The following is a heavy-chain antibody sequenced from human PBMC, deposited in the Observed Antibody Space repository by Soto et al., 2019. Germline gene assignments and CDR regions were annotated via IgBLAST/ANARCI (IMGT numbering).Heavy chain of an antibody. CDR1: GGSISSGGYY. Sequence: QVQLQESGPGLVKPSQTLSLTCTVSGGSISSGGYYWSWIRQHPGKGLEWIGYFYYCGSTYYNPSLKSRVTISVDTSKNQFSLKLSSVTAADTAVYYCARANGDYGNWFDPWGQGTLVTVSS. V-gene: IGHV4-31*03. CDR3: ARANGDYGNWFDP. CDR2: FYYCGST. J-gene: IGHJ5*02. D-gene: IGHD4-17*01.